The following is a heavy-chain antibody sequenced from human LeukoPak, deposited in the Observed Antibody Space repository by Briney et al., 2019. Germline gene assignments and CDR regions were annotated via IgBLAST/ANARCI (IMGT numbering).Heavy chain of an antibody. V-gene: IGHV4-30-2*01. J-gene: IGHJ4*02. D-gene: IGHD6-19*01. CDR1: GGSISSGGYY. CDR2: IYHSGST. Sequence: SQTLSLTCTVSGGSISSGGYYWSWIRQPPGKGLEWIGYIYHSGSTYYNPSLKSRVTISVDRSKNQFSLKLSSVTAADTAMYYCARGQRSSGWSPNYYFDYWGQGTLVTVSS. CDR3: ARGQRSSGWSPNYYFDY.